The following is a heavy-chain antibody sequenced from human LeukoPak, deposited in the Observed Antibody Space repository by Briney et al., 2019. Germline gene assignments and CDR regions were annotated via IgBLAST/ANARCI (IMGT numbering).Heavy chain of an antibody. Sequence: GGSLRLSCAASGFTFDDYAMHWVRQAPGKGLEWVSLISGDGGSTYYADSVKGRFTISRDNSKNSLYLQMNSLRTEDTALYYCAKDFGVYYYDSSVAFDIWGQGIMVTVSS. CDR1: GFTFDDYA. CDR2: ISGDGGST. J-gene: IGHJ3*02. D-gene: IGHD3-22*01. CDR3: AKDFGVYYYDSSVAFDI. V-gene: IGHV3-43*02.